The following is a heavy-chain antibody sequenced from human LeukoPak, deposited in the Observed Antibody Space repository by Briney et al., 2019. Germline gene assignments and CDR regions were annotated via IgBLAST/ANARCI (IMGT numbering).Heavy chain of an antibody. Sequence: PGGSLRLSCAASGFTFSSYSMNWVRQTPGKGLEWVSYISSSSSTIYYADSVTGRFTISRDNAKNSLYLQMNSLRAEDTAVYYCARDSVYCSSTSCYGYYYGMDVWGQGTTVTVSS. CDR3: ARDSVYCSSTSCYGYYYGMDV. CDR2: ISSSSSTI. CDR1: GFTFSSYS. J-gene: IGHJ6*02. V-gene: IGHV3-48*01. D-gene: IGHD2-2*01.